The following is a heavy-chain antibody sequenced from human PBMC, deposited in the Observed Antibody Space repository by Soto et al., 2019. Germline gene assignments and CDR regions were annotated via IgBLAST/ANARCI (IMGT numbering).Heavy chain of an antibody. CDR1: GFTFSSYA. CDR2: ISGSGGST. V-gene: IGHV3-23*01. D-gene: IGHD6-19*01. Sequence: EVQLLESGGGLVQPGGSLRLSCEASGFTFSSYAMSWVRQAPGKGLEWVSAISGSGGSTYYADSVKGRFTISRDNSKNTLYLQMNSLRAEDTAVYAKEAGYSSGWSPFDYWGQGTLVTVSS. CDR3: EAGYSSGWSPFDY. J-gene: IGHJ4*02.